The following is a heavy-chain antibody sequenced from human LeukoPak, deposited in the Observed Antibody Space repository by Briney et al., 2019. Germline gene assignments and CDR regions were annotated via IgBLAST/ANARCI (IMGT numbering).Heavy chain of an antibody. CDR2: ISAYNGNT. Sequence: GASVKVSCKASGYTFTSYGISWVRQAPGQGLEWMGWISAYNGNTNYAQKLQGRVTMTTDTSTSTAYMELRSLRSDDTAVYYCARDQGYCSSTSCPATYYYYGMDVWGQGTTVTVSS. V-gene: IGHV1-18*01. J-gene: IGHJ6*02. CDR3: ARDQGYCSSTSCPATYYYYGMDV. D-gene: IGHD2-2*01. CDR1: GYTFTSYG.